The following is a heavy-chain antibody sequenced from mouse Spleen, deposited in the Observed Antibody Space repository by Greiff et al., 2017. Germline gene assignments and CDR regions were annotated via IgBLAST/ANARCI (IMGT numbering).Heavy chain of an antibody. CDR1: GYTFTSYW. D-gene: IGHD2-1*01. CDR3: ARSTGRDWYFDV. Sequence: QVQLKQPGAELVKPGASVKLSCKASGYTFTSYWMQWVKQRPGQGLEWIGEIDPSDSYTNYNQKFKGKATLTVDTSSSTAYMQLSSLTSEDSAVYYCARSTGRDWYFDVWGTGTTVTVSS. V-gene: IGHV1-50*01. J-gene: IGHJ1*03. CDR2: IDPSDSYT.